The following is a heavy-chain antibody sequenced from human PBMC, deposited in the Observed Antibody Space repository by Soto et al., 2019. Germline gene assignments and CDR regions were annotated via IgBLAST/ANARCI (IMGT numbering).Heavy chain of an antibody. CDR2: IHQSGST. D-gene: IGHD6-6*01. V-gene: IGHV4-30-2*01. CDR1: GGSISKDTFS. J-gene: IGHJ5*02. CDR3: ARGLGYRTSSEKINWFDP. Sequence: PSETLSLTCGVSGGSISKDTFSWTWIRQPPGKGLEWIGDIHQSGSTFYNPSLKSRVTISIDTSRNQFSLKLTSVTAADTAVYYCARGLGYRTSSEKINWFDPWGQGILVTVSS.